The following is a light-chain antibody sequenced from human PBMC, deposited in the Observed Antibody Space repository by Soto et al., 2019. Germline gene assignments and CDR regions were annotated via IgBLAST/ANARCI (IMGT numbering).Light chain of an antibody. CDR2: GSS. V-gene: IGLV1-40*01. Sequence: QSVLTQPPSVSGAPGQRVTISCTGSSSNIGAGYDVHWYQQHPGTAPKLLIYGSSNRPSGVPDRFSGSKSGTSASLAITGLQAEDEADYYCQSNDSSLSGYVFGTGTKVTVL. CDR3: QSNDSSLSGYV. J-gene: IGLJ1*01. CDR1: SSNIGAGYD.